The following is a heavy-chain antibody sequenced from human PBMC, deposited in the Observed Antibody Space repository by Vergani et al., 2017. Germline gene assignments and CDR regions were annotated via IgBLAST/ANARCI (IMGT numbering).Heavy chain of an antibody. D-gene: IGHD1-26*01. Sequence: QVHLVQSGGEVKKPGASVKVSCKASGYTFNNYGISWVRQAPGQGLEWMGWISGYNNNTAYGQKFQGRVTMTTDTSTSTAYMELRSLRSDDTAVYYCARAYSGRVAPHYNHYNGMAVWGQGTTVTVSS. V-gene: IGHV1-18*01. CDR1: GYTFNNYG. CDR3: ARAYSGRVAPHYNHYNGMAV. J-gene: IGHJ6*02. CDR2: ISGYNNNT.